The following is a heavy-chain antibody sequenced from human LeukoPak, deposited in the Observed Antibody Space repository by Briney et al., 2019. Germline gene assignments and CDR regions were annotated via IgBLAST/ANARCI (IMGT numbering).Heavy chain of an antibody. Sequence: PGGSLRLSCAASGFTFNTYSMNWVRQAPGKGLEWVSYISSSSSTIYYADSVKGRFTISRDNAKNSLYLQMNSLRAEDTAVYYCVRESIRGTRDFDYWGQGTLVTVSS. CDR3: VRESIRGTRDFDY. V-gene: IGHV3-48*01. J-gene: IGHJ4*02. CDR1: GFTFNTYS. D-gene: IGHD2-21*01. CDR2: ISSSSSTI.